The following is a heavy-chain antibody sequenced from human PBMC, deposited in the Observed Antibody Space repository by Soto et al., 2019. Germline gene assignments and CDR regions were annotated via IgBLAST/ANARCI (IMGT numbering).Heavy chain of an antibody. V-gene: IGHV3-11*06. J-gene: IGHJ4*02. D-gene: IGHD1-1*01. CDR2: ISSSSSIYT. CDR3: ARASRNLDY. Sequence: GGSLRLSCVASGFTFSDHYMSWIRQAPGKGLKWVSFISSSSSIYTAYADSVKGRFTITRDNAKNSLYLQMTGLRAEDTAVYYCARASRNLDYWGQGTLVTVSS. CDR1: GFTFSDHY.